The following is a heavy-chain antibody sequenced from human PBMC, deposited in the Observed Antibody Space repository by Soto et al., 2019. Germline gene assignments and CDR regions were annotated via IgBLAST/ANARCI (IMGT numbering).Heavy chain of an antibody. V-gene: IGHV3-30-3*01. J-gene: IGHJ4*02. Sequence: GGSLRLSCAASGFTFGTYAMHWVRQAPGKGLEWVAVISYDGTNKYYADSVRGRFTISRDNSKNSLYLHLNTLRPEDTAVYYCARGDVCCGSWTGLQAYWGQGTLVTVSS. D-gene: IGHD3-3*01. CDR2: ISYDGTNK. CDR3: ARGDVCCGSWTGLQAY. CDR1: GFTFGTYA.